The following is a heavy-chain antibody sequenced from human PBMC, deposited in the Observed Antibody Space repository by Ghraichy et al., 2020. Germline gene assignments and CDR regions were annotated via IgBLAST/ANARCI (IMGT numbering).Heavy chain of an antibody. J-gene: IGHJ4*02. CDR1: GGSISSSSYY. D-gene: IGHD2-15*01. CDR2: IYYSGST. Sequence: ESLNISCTVSGGSISSSSYYWGWIHQPPGKGLEWIGSIYYSGSTYYNPSLKSRVTISVDTSKNQFSLKLSSVTAADTAVYYCARMGYCSGGSCYSGLIKGFFFDYWGQGTLVTVSS. V-gene: IGHV4-39*01. CDR3: ARMGYCSGGSCYSGLIKGFFFDY.